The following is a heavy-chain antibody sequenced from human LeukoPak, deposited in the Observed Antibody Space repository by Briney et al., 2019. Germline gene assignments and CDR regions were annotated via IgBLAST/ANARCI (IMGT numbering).Heavy chain of an antibody. CDR1: GFTFSTYS. D-gene: IGHD5-12*01. V-gene: IGHV3-21*01. CDR2: ISPDSNYK. J-gene: IGHJ4*02. Sequence: PGGSLRLSCAASGFTFSTYSMNWLRLAPGKGLEWVSSISPDSNYKYYVDSVKGRFTISRDNAKSSLYLQMNSLRAEDTAVYYCVREGYRGFDYEYWGQGTLVTVSS. CDR3: VREGYRGFDYEY.